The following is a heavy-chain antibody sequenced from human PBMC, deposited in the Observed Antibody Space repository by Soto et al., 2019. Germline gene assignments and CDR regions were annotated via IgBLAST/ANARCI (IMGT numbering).Heavy chain of an antibody. Sequence: GGSLRLSCVASGFTFSDYAMTWVRQAPGKGLEWVATISATGGNIEYTDSLKGRFTISRDNSKNTLYLQLNGLTSDDTAVHYCAKVAGGLGYFDLWGRGTLVTVSS. V-gene: IGHV3-23*01. J-gene: IGHJ2*01. CDR2: ISATGGNI. D-gene: IGHD3-16*01. CDR1: GFTFSDYA. CDR3: AKVAGGLGYFDL.